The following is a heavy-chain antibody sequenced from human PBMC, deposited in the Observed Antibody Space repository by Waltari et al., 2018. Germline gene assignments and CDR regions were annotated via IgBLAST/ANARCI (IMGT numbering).Heavy chain of an antibody. Sequence: EEQLVESGGGLVPPGESLRLSCVASGFTFRDHWMAWVRQAPGKGLEWVAKIRKDGSEEMYVDSVKGRFSISKDNTKNAVFLQMNNLRAEDTAVYYCARDHWYSLDLWGQGTRVTVSP. V-gene: IGHV3-7*01. CDR2: IRKDGSEE. D-gene: IGHD2-21*02. CDR3: ARDHWYSLDL. CDR1: GFTFRDHW. J-gene: IGHJ4*02.